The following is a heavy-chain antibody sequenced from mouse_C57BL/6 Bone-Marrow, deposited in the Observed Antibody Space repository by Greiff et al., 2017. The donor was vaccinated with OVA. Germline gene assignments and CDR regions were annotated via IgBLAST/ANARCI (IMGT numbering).Heavy chain of an antibody. CDR1: GYTFTSYW. Sequence: VQLQQPGAELVRPGTSVKLSCKASGYTFTSYWMHWVKQRPGQGLEWIGVIDPSDSYTNYNQKFKGKATLTVDTSSSTAYMQLSSLTSEDSAVYDCARDYGSSLAYWGQGTLVTVSA. V-gene: IGHV1-59*01. CDR3: ARDYGSSLAY. J-gene: IGHJ3*01. CDR2: IDPSDSYT. D-gene: IGHD1-1*01.